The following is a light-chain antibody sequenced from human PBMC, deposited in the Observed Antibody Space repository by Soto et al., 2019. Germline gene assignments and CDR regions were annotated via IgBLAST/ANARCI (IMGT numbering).Light chain of an antibody. Sequence: DIQMTQSPSTLSASVGDRVTITCRASQSISSWLAWYQQKPGKAPNLLIYGASNLHSGVPSRFSGSGSGTNFTLTISSLQPEDFATYYCQQANSFPITFGQGTRLET. CDR1: QSISSW. CDR2: GAS. CDR3: QQANSFPIT. V-gene: IGKV1-12*01. J-gene: IGKJ5*01.